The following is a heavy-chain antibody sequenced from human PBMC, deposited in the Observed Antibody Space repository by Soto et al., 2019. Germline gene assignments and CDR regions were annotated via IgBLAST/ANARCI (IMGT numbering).Heavy chain of an antibody. CDR3: ARNMDYYYGRGSGNGHGV. Sequence: QVRLVQSGAEVKEPGDSVRVSCEASGYTFTAYHIHWVRQAPGQGLAWMGWINPKFGDTGYAQDFRGRVSMTSDMSISTVYMELSRLTSADTAIYYCARNMDYYYGRGSGNGHGVWGQGTTVTVFS. CDR2: INPKFGDT. CDR1: GYTFTAYH. D-gene: IGHD3-10*02. V-gene: IGHV1-2*02. J-gene: IGHJ6*02.